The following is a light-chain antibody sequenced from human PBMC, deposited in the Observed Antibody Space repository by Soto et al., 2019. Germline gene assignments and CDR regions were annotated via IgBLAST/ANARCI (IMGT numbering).Light chain of an antibody. V-gene: IGLV2-14*01. J-gene: IGLJ2*01. CDR2: EVS. CDR3: SSYTTSASLL. Sequence: QSALTEPASVSGSPGQSIAISCTGTTSDVGAYNYVSWYQRHPGKAPKLMIYEVSTRPSGVSNRFSGSKSGNTASLTISGLQAEYEADYYCSSYTTSASLLFGGGTKLTVL. CDR1: TSDVGAYNY.